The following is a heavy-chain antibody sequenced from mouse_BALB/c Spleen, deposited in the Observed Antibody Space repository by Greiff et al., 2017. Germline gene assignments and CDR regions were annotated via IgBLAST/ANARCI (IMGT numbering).Heavy chain of an antibody. Sequence: LVESGAELVRPGVSVKISCKGSGYTFTDYAMHWVKQSHAKSLEWIGVISTYYGDASYNQKFKGKATMTVDKSSSTAYMELARLTSEDSAIYYCAREGNGNFAYWGQGTLVTVSA. CDR3: AREGNGNFAY. V-gene: IGHV1S137*01. CDR2: ISTYYGDA. CDR1: GYTFTDYA. D-gene: IGHD2-1*01. J-gene: IGHJ3*01.